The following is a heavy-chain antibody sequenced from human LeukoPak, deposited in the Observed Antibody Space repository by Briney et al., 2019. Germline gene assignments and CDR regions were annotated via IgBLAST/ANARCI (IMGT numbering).Heavy chain of an antibody. D-gene: IGHD6-19*01. J-gene: IGHJ2*01. CDR3: ARRIGYSSAWPHWYFDV. V-gene: IGHV4-34*01. CDR1: GGSFSGYF. CDR2: ISHSGNT. Sequence: SETLSLTCGVYGGSFSGYFWSWIRQPPGEGLEWIGEISHSGNTNYNPPLKSRVSISVDTSKNQFTLKLGSVTAADTAVYYCARRIGYSSAWPHWYFDVWGRGTLVTVSS.